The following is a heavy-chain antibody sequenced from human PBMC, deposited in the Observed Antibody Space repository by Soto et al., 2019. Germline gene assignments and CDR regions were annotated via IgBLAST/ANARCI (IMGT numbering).Heavy chain of an antibody. CDR3: AKRGPGSDYYYGLDV. CDR1: GFTFDTYA. D-gene: IGHD2-15*01. V-gene: IGHV3-23*01. CDR2: ISASGSST. Sequence: EVQLLESGGGLVQPGGSLRLSSVPSGFTFDTYAMSWVRQIPGKGLEWVSTISASGSSTYYADSVKGRFTVSRDNVKKTLHLQLNSVTAEDAAVYSCAKRGPGSDYYYGLDVWGQGTTVTVSS. J-gene: IGHJ6*02.